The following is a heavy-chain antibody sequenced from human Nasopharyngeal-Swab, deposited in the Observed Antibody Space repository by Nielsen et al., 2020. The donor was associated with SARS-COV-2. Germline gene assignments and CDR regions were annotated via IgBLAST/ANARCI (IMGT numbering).Heavy chain of an antibody. D-gene: IGHD3-10*01. Sequence: ASVKVSCKASGYIFSSYHIHWVRQAPGQGLEWLGVFNRTGGADYAQKFRGGVTMTRDTSASTAYMDLTNLRSEDTAVYYCVRELHGGCFDYWGQGTLITVSS. CDR1: GYIFSSYH. J-gene: IGHJ4*02. V-gene: IGHV1-46*01. CDR2: FNRTGGA. CDR3: VRELHGGCFDY.